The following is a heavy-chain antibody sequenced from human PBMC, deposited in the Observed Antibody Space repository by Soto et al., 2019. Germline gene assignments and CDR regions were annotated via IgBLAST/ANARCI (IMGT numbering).Heavy chain of an antibody. Sequence: QVQLVQSGAEVKKPGSSVKVSCKASGGTFSSYAISWVRQAPGQGLEWMGGIIPIFGTANYAQKFQGRVTITADESTSTAYMELSSLRSEDTAVYYCAHLNGMVYVTLSYYFDYWGQGTLVTVSS. V-gene: IGHV1-69*01. D-gene: IGHD2-8*01. CDR2: IIPIFGTA. CDR3: AHLNGMVYVTLSYYFDY. CDR1: GGTFSSYA. J-gene: IGHJ4*02.